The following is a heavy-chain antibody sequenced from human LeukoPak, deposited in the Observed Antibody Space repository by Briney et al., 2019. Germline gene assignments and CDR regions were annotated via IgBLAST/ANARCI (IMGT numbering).Heavy chain of an antibody. CDR2: TYHSGST. Sequence: SETLSLTCDVSNFSLSTVYYWGWIRHPPGKGLEWIGITYHSGSTSYNPSLRGRFPVPLDTPKNQFSRKLTPVPARATAFFYLARVLLKGEYWGQGTQVGVSS. CDR3: ARVLLKGEY. D-gene: IGHD2-8*02. V-gene: IGHV4-38-2*01. J-gene: IGHJ4*02. CDR1: NFSLSTVYY.